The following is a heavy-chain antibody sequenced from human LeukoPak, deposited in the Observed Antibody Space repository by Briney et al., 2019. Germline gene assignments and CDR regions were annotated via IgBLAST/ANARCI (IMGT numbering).Heavy chain of an antibody. Sequence: SETLSLTCTVSGGSISSYYWSWIRQPPGKGLEWIGYIYYSGSTNYNPSLKSRVTISVDTSKNQFSLKLSSVTAADTAVYYCARAAGEIATTPDFDYWGQGTLVTVSS. CDR2: IYYSGST. CDR1: GGSISSYY. D-gene: IGHD5-24*01. J-gene: IGHJ4*02. V-gene: IGHV4-59*01. CDR3: ARAAGEIATTPDFDY.